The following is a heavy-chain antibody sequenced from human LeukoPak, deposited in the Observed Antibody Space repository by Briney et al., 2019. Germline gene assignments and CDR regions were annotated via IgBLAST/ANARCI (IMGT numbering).Heavy chain of an antibody. D-gene: IGHD3-16*01. Sequence: ASAKVSCKPSGYTFTNYSISWVRHALGQGLEWRGWISAYNVNTNYVQKLQDKVKMTTETATSKAYMERRSRRSDYTAVYYCARWGSGWYVDFGGQGTLVTVSS. J-gene: IGHJ4*02. CDR3: ARWGSGWYVDF. CDR1: GYTFTNYS. CDR2: ISAYNVNT. V-gene: IGHV1-18*01.